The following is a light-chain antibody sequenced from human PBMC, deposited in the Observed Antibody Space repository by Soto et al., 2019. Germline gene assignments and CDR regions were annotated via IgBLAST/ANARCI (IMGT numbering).Light chain of an antibody. CDR2: AAS. J-gene: IGKJ5*01. Sequence: IVLTPSPGTLSLTPGERAPLSCSSIQSVRSTYLGWYQHKRGQAPRLLIYAASIRAAGVPARFSGSGSGTAFTLTISSLQSEDIALYYCQQCDNWPLIPFGQGGRLAIK. V-gene: IGKV3-15*01. CDR3: QQCDNWPLIP. CDR1: QSVRSTY.